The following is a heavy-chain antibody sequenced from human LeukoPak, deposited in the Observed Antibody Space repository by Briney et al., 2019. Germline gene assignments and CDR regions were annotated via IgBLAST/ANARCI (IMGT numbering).Heavy chain of an antibody. Sequence: SETLSLTCTVSGGSISSSSYYWGWIRQPPGKRLEWIGSIYYSGCTYYNPSLKSRVTISVDTSKNQFSLKLSSVTAADTAVYYCARRKSSSSYYYYYGMDVRGQGTTVTVSS. D-gene: IGHD6-6*01. CDR3: ARRKSSSSYYYYYGMDV. V-gene: IGHV4-39*01. CDR1: GGSISSSSYY. J-gene: IGHJ6*02. CDR2: IYYSGCT.